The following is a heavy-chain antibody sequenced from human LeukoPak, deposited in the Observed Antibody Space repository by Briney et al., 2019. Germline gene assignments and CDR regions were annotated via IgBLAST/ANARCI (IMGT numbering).Heavy chain of an antibody. Sequence: SGGSLRLSCAASGFSFSTYWMGWVRQAPEKGLEWVSAISGSGGSTYYADSVKGRFTISRDNSKNTLYLQMNSLRAEDTAVYYCAKGEASDPWGQGTLVTVSS. V-gene: IGHV3-23*01. CDR3: AKGEASDP. CDR1: GFSFSTYW. CDR2: ISGSGGST. J-gene: IGHJ5*02.